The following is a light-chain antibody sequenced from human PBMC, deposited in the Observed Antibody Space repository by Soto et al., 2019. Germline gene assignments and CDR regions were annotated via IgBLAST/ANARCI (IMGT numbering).Light chain of an antibody. Sequence: EIVLTQSPATLSLSPWERATLSCRASQSVSSHLAWYQQKPGQAPRLLIYDASTRATGIPARFSGSGSGTDFTLTISSLEPEDFAVYYCQQRSKWPPVTFGGGTKVDIK. CDR2: DAS. CDR1: QSVSSH. J-gene: IGKJ4*01. V-gene: IGKV3-11*01. CDR3: QQRSKWPPVT.